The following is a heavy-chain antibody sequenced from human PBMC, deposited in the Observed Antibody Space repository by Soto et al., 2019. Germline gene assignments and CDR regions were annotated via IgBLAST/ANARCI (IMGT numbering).Heavy chain of an antibody. CDR1: GGSISSGGYY. D-gene: IGHD6-13*01. J-gene: IGHJ4*02. Sequence: QVQLQESGPGLVKPSQTLSLTCTVSGGSISSGGYYWSWIRQHPGKGLEWIGYIYYSGSTYYNPSLKSRVTISVDASKNQSALKLGSVTAADTAVYYGARGGIAAAAPPDYWGQGTLVTVSS. CDR3: ARGGIAAAAPPDY. V-gene: IGHV4-31*03. CDR2: IYYSGST.